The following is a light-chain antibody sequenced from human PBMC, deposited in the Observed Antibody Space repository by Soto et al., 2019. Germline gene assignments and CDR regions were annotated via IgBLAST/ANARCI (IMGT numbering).Light chain of an antibody. Sequence: EIVMYQSPATLSASQGERVTLSCRVSQSVSGNLAWYQQKPGQAPRLLIYGAVTRATGIPARFSGRGSGTEFTLTITSLQSEDFAVYYCQQYGSSPNFAQVTLLEI. CDR3: QQYGSSPN. CDR1: QSVSGN. CDR2: GAV. J-gene: IGKJ5*01. V-gene: IGKV3D-15*02.